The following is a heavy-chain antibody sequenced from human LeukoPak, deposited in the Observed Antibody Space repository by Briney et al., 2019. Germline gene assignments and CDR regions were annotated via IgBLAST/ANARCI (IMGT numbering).Heavy chain of an antibody. CDR2: INPNSGGT. CDR1: GYTFTGYY. V-gene: IGHV1-2*02. CDR3: ARMGYSSGYNWFDP. D-gene: IGHD6-19*01. Sequence: GASVKVSCKASGYTFTGYYMHWVPQAPGQGLEWMGWINPNSGGTNYAQKFQGRVTMTRDTSISTAYMELSRLRSDDTAVYYCARMGYSSGYNWFDPWGQGTLVTVSS. J-gene: IGHJ5*02.